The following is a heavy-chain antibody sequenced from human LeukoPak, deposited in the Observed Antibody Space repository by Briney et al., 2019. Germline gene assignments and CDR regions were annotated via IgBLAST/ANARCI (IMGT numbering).Heavy chain of an antibody. J-gene: IGHJ5*02. CDR3: ARDWRCSGGSCYFWFDP. CDR1: GGSISIYY. V-gene: IGHV4-4*07. Sequence: SETLSLTCTVSGGSISIYYWSWIRQTAGKGLEWIGHIYTRGNTDYNPSLKSRVTMSVDTSKYQFSLILRSVTAADTGVYYCARDWRCSGGSCYFWFDPWGQGTLVTVSS. D-gene: IGHD2-15*01. CDR2: IYTRGNT.